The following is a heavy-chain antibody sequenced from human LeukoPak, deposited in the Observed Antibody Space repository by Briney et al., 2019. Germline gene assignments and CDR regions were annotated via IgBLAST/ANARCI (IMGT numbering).Heavy chain of an antibody. CDR1: GGSFSGYY. V-gene: IGHV4-34*01. J-gene: IGHJ4*02. Sequence: KPSETLSLTCAVYGGSFSGYYWSWIRLPPGKWLECIGEINHSGSTNYNPSLKSRVTISVDTSKNQFSLKLSSVTAADTAVYYCARGSRSDFWSGYDTRVLGYFDYWGQGTLVTVSS. D-gene: IGHD3-3*01. CDR2: INHSGST. CDR3: ARGSRSDFWSGYDTRVLGYFDY.